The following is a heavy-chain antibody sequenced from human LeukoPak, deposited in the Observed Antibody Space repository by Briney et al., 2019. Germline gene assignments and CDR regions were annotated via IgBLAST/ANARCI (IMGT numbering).Heavy chain of an antibody. CDR2: IYSGGST. V-gene: IGHV3-66*01. CDR3: ARDYGFFDY. J-gene: IGHJ4*02. D-gene: IGHD3-10*01. Sequence: GGSRRLSCAASGFTVSSNYMSWVRQAPGKGLEWVSVIYSGGSTHYAHCVKGRFTISRDNFTTALYLQMNGLRAEDTAVYYCARDYGFFDYWGRGALVTVSS. CDR1: GFTVSSNY.